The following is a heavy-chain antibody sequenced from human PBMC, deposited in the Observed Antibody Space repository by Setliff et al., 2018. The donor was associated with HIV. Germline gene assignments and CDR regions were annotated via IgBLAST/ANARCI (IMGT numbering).Heavy chain of an antibody. Sequence: SETLSLTCAIFGGSFTDYYCWSWVRQSPGKGLEGIGEIDHSGLINYNPSLKSRVTMSVDTSKRQFSLNLTSVTAADTAIYYCARERLSPRGFFFSYIDVWGKGTPVTVSS. V-gene: IGHV4-34*01. D-gene: IGHD1-26*01. CDR1: GGSFTDYY. J-gene: IGHJ6*04. CDR2: IDHSGLI. CDR3: ARERLSPRGFFFSYIDV.